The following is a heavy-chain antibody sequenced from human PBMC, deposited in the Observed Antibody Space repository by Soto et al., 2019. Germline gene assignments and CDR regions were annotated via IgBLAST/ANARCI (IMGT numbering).Heavy chain of an antibody. Sequence: GASVKVSCKASGGTFSSYAISWVRQAPGQGLEWMGGIIPIFGTANYAQKFQGRVTITADKSTSTAYMELSSLGSEDTAVYYCAGLRGYRGYDSKPLDYWGQGTLVTVSS. V-gene: IGHV1-69*06. CDR1: GGTFSSYA. J-gene: IGHJ4*02. D-gene: IGHD5-12*01. CDR3: AGLRGYRGYDSKPLDY. CDR2: IIPIFGTA.